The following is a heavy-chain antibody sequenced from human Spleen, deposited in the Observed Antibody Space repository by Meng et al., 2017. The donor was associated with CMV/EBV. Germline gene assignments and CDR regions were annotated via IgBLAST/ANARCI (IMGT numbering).Heavy chain of an antibody. CDR3: ARDRITMVRGIINYYYALDV. Sequence: GESLKISCVASGLMFDDYAMHWVRQGPGKGLEWVAVISFHGSNKYYADSVKGRFTISRDNSKNTLYLQVNSLRAEDTAIYYCARDRITMVRGIINYYYALDVWGQGTTVTVSS. D-gene: IGHD3-10*01. J-gene: IGHJ6*02. CDR1: GLMFDDYA. V-gene: IGHV3-30-3*01. CDR2: ISFHGSNK.